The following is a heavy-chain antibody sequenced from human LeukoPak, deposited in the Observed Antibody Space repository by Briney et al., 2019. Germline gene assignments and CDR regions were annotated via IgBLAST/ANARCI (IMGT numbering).Heavy chain of an antibody. V-gene: IGHV1-2*02. CDR3: ASVYSSGWFWDY. J-gene: IGHJ4*02. CDR2: LNPNSGDT. CDR1: GYTFTGYY. D-gene: IGHD6-19*01. Sequence: ASVKVSCKASGYTFTGYYMHWVPQAPGQGLEWMGWLNPNSGDTNYAQKFQGRVTMTRDTSISTAYMELSNLRSDDTAVYYCASVYSSGWFWDYWGQGTLVTVSS.